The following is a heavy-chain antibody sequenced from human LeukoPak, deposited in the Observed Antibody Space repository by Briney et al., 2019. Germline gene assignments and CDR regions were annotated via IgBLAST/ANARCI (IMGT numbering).Heavy chain of an antibody. Sequence: ASVKVSCKASGYTFTSYDINWVRQATGQGLEWMGWMNPNSGNTGYAQKFQGRVTMTRNTSISTAYMELSSLGSEDTAVYYCARVKVGAARHYYYYMDVWGKGTTVTVSS. V-gene: IGHV1-8*01. CDR2: MNPNSGNT. D-gene: IGHD6-6*01. J-gene: IGHJ6*03. CDR1: GYTFTSYD. CDR3: ARVKVGAARHYYYYMDV.